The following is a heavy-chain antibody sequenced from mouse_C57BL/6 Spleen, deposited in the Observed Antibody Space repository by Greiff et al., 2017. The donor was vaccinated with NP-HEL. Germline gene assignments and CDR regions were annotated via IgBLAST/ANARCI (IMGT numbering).Heavy chain of an antibody. CDR1: GYTFTSYW. J-gene: IGHJ3*01. CDR3: ARLYGYDGFAY. D-gene: IGHD2-2*01. CDR2: IYPSDSET. Sequence: VQLQQPGAELVRPGSSVKLSCKASGYTFTSYWMDWVKQRPGQGLEWIGNIYPSDSETHYNQKFKDKATLTVDKSSSTAYMQLSSLTSEDSAVYYCARLYGYDGFAYWGQGTLVTVSA. V-gene: IGHV1-61*01.